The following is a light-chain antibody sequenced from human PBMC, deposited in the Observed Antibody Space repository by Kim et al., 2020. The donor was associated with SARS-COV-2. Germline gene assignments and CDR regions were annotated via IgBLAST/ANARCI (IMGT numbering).Light chain of an antibody. Sequence: EIVLTQSPGTLSLSPGERATLSCRASHGSITYLAWYQQKPGQAPRLLIYGASSRATGISDRFSGSGSGTDFTLTISRLEPEDFAVYYCQQYGSSPYTFGQGTKLEI. CDR3: QQYGSSPYT. V-gene: IGKV3-20*01. J-gene: IGKJ2*01. CDR2: GAS. CDR1: HGSITY.